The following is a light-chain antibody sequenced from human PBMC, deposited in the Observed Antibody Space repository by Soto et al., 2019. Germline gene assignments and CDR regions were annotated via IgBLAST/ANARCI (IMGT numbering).Light chain of an antibody. J-gene: IGKJ2*01. V-gene: IGKV4-1*01. CDR1: QSVSYTSGGKNY. Sequence: DIVMTQSPDSLAVSLGERGTINCKSSQSVSYTSGGKNYLAWYQQKPGQPPQLLISWASTRESGVPDRFSGSGSGTDFTLTISSLQAEDVAVYYCQQYYSNSYTFGQGTKLEIK. CDR3: QQYYSNSYT. CDR2: WAS.